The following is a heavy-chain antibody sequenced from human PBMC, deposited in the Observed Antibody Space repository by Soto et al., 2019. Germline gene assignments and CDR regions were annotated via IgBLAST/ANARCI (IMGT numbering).Heavy chain of an antibody. V-gene: IGHV3-15*01. D-gene: IGHD4-17*01. J-gene: IGHJ4*02. CDR1: GFTFSNAW. CDR3: TTEADDGDYRLEDSNFEY. CDR2: IKSKTDGGTT. Sequence: EVQLVESGGGLVKPGGSLRLSCAASGFTFSNAWMSWVRQAPGKGLEWVGRIKSKTDGGTTDYAAPVKGRFTISRDDSKNTLYLQMNSLKTEDTAAYYCTTEADDGDYRLEDSNFEYWGQGTLVTVSS.